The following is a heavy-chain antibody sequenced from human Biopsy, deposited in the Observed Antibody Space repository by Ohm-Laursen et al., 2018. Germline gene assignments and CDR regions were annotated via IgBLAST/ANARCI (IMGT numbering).Heavy chain of an antibody. CDR3: GRAVRNQLLTDP. V-gene: IGHV1-8*01. CDR2: LNPVSGNS. Sequence: AASVKVSCKASGYTFTSYDITWVRQASGQGPEWIGWLNPVSGNSNFGQKFRGRVTVTSDTSISTAYMELSGLTSDDPATYYCGRAVRNQLLTDPWGQGTLVTVTS. D-gene: IGHD1-7*01. J-gene: IGHJ5*02. CDR1: GYTFTSYD.